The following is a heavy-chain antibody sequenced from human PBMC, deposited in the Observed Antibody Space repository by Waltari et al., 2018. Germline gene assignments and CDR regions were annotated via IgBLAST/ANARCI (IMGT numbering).Heavy chain of an antibody. CDR3: ARGGYCTSDSCSIDWFDS. J-gene: IGHJ5*01. D-gene: IGHD2-8*02. CDR1: GGTLSDYA. Sequence: VQLVQSGAEVKKPGSSVKVSCKPSGGTLSDYAVTWVRQAPGQRLEWVGGIIPLLGITNYAKKFQGRLTITADESTNTAYMEMSSLISEDTAVYFCARGGYCTSDSCSIDWFDSWGQGTLVSVSS. CDR2: IIPLLGIT. V-gene: IGHV1-69*04.